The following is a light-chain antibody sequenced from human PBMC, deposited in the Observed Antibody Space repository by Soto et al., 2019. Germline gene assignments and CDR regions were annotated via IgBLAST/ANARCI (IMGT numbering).Light chain of an antibody. Sequence: QSVLTQPPSASGTPGQRVTISCSGSSSNIGSNTVNWYQQLPGTAHKLLIYSNNQRPSVVPDRFSGSKSGTSASLDISGLQSDDEADSYCAAWDDRLNGYVFGTGPKVTAL. CDR2: SNN. V-gene: IGLV1-44*01. CDR3: AAWDDRLNGYV. J-gene: IGLJ1*01. CDR1: SSNIGSNT.